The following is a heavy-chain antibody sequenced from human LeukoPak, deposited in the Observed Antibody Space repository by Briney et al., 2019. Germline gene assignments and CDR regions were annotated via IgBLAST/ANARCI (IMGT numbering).Heavy chain of an antibody. CDR3: ASSHDMTTWLDV. Sequence: SVKVSCKASGGTFNSFAISWVRQAPGQGLEWMGGIIPIFGTANYAQKFQGRVTITADESTSTAYMELSSLRSEDTAVYYCASSHDMTTWLDVWGQGTTVTVSS. V-gene: IGHV1-69*13. J-gene: IGHJ6*02. D-gene: IGHD4-11*01. CDR1: GGTFNSFA. CDR2: IIPIFGTA.